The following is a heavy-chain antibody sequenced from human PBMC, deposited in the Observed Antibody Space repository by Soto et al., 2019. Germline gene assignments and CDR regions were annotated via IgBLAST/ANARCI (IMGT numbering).Heavy chain of an antibody. J-gene: IGHJ6*04. D-gene: IGHD1-20*01. Sequence: EVQLVESGGGLVQPGGSLRLSCAASGFTFSSYSMNWVRQAPGKGLEWVSYISSSSSTIYYADSVKGRFTISRDNAKNSLYLHMDSLRAEDTAVYYCARGWVYNWNPLPIRLPEGSMDVWGKGTTVTVSS. CDR1: GFTFSSYS. CDR3: ARGWVYNWNPLPIRLPEGSMDV. CDR2: ISSSSSTI. V-gene: IGHV3-48*01.